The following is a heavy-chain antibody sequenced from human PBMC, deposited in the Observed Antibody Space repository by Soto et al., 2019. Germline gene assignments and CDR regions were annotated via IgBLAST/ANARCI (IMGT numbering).Heavy chain of an antibody. J-gene: IGHJ6*02. CDR3: ARGVRVDTAMELYYYGMDV. CDR1: GGSFSGYY. D-gene: IGHD5-18*01. Sequence: PSETLSLTCAVYGGSFSGYYWSWIRQPPGKGLEWIGEINHSGSTNYNPSLKSRVTISVDTSKNQFSLKLSSVTAADTAVYYCARGVRVDTAMELYYYGMDVWGQGTTVTVSS. V-gene: IGHV4-34*01. CDR2: INHSGST.